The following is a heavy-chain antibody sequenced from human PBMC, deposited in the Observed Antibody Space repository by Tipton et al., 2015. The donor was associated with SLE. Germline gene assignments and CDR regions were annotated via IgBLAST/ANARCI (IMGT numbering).Heavy chain of an antibody. D-gene: IGHD3-3*01. V-gene: IGHV3-49*03. CDR1: GFTFGDYA. CDR3: TRAACGAPFYDF. Sequence: SLRLSCTASGFTFGDYAMSWFRQAPGKGLEWVGFIRSKAYGGTTEYAASVKGRFTISRDDSKRIAYLQMNSLETGGTAVYCCTRAACGAPFYDFWGRGTLVSVSS. CDR2: IRSKAYGGTT. J-gene: IGHJ4*02.